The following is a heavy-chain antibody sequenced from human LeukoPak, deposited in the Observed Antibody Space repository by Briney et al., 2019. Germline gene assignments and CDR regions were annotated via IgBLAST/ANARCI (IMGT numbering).Heavy chain of an antibody. J-gene: IGHJ4*02. CDR3: AKGHIRFLELLLVY. V-gene: IGHV3-30*02. D-gene: IGHD3-3*01. Sequence: GGSLRLSCAASGFTFSSYGMHWVRQAPGKGLEWVAFIRYDGSNKYYADSVKGRFTISRDNSKNTLYLQMNSLRAEDTAVYYCAKGHIRFLELLLVYWGQGTLVTVSS. CDR1: GFTFSSYG. CDR2: IRYDGSNK.